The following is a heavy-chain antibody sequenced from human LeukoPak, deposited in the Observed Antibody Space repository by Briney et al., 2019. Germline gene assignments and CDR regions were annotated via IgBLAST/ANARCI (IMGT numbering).Heavy chain of an antibody. V-gene: IGHV4-39*01. CDR1: GGSISSSSYY. J-gene: IGHJ3*02. CDR3: ARLSIAAAGTGPGMGAAFDI. CDR2: IYYSGST. Sequence: TSETLSLTCTVAGGSISSSSYYWGWIRQPPGKGLEWIGSIYYSGSTYYNPSLKSRVTISVDTSKNQFSLKLSSVTAADTAVYYCARLSIAAAGTGPGMGAAFDIWGQGTMVTVSS. D-gene: IGHD6-13*01.